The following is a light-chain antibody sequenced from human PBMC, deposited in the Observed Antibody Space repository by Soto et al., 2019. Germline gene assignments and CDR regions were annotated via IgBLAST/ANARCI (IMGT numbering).Light chain of an antibody. V-gene: IGKV1D-13*01. CDR1: QGISSA. J-gene: IGKJ4*01. CDR2: TAS. Sequence: AIQLTQCPYSLSASVGDRVTITCRASQGISSALAWYQQKPGKPPKLLIYTASSLEGGVPSRFGVRGSGTDFTLTNSSLQTEDFATSYYQEFNNYHLLAFGGGTMVEIK. CDR3: QEFNNYHLLA.